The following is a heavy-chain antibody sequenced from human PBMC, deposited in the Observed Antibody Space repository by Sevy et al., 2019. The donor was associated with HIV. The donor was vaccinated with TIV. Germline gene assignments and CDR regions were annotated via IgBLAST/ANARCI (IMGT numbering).Heavy chain of an antibody. CDR3: ARARDDSSAFRP. Sequence: SETLSLTCTVSGGSITSYYWSWIRQPPGKGLEWIGYIYYSGSTNYNPSLKSRVTISVDTSKNQFSLKLSSVTAADTAVYYCARARDDSSAFRPWGQGTLVTVSS. V-gene: IGHV4-59*01. CDR1: GGSITSYY. CDR2: IYYSGST. J-gene: IGHJ5*02. D-gene: IGHD3-22*01.